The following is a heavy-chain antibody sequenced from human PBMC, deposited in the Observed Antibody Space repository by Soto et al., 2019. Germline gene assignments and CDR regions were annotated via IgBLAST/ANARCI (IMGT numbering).Heavy chain of an antibody. Sequence: QVQLVQCGAEVKKPGSSVKVACKASGGTLSSYAISWVRQAPGQGLEWMGGIIPIFGTAIYAQKFQGRVTITADESTSTAYMELSSLRSEDTAVYYCAGDRGYSYRRTFDYWGQGTLVTVSS. V-gene: IGHV1-69*12. J-gene: IGHJ4*02. CDR3: AGDRGYSYRRTFDY. D-gene: IGHD5-18*01. CDR1: GGTLSSYA. CDR2: IIPIFGTA.